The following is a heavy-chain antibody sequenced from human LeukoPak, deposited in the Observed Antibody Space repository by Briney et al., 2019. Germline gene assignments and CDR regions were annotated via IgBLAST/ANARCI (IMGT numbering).Heavy chain of an antibody. J-gene: IGHJ4*02. Sequence: GASVKVSCKASGYTFTSYYMHWVRQAPRQGLEWMGIINPSGGSTSYAQKFQGRVTMTGDTSTSTAYMELSSLRSEDTAVYYCARGFIIAAAGEEVFDYWGQGTLVTVSS. CDR1: GYTFTSYY. CDR3: ARGFIIAAAGEEVFDY. V-gene: IGHV1-46*01. CDR2: INPSGGST. D-gene: IGHD6-13*01.